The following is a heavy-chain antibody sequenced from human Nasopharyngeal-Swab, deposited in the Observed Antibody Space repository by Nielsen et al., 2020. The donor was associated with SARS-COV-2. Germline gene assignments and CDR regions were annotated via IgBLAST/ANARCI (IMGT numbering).Heavy chain of an antibody. J-gene: IGHJ4*02. CDR2: IYYSGST. V-gene: IGHV4-59*01. CDR3: AREYSSSGYRGFDY. Sequence: SETLSLTCTVSGGSISSYYWSWIRQPPGKGLEWIGYIYYSGSTNYNPSLKSRVTISVDTSKNQFSLKLSSVTAADTAVYYCAREYSSSGYRGFDYWGRGTLVTVSS. D-gene: IGHD6-13*01. CDR1: GGSISSYY.